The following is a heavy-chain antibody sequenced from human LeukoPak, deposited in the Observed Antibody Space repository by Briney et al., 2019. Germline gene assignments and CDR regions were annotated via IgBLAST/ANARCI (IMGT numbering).Heavy chain of an antibody. J-gene: IGHJ6*02. CDR2: FDPEDGET. V-gene: IGHV1-24*01. CDR1: GYTLTELS. Sequence: ASVKVSCKVSGYTLTELSMHWVRQAPGKGLEWMGGFDPEDGETIYAQKSQGRVTMTEDTSTDTAYMELSSLRSEDTAVYYCATGGGRLRYYYYYYGMDVWGQGTTVTVSS. CDR3: ATGGGRLRYYYYYYGMDV. D-gene: IGHD4-17*01.